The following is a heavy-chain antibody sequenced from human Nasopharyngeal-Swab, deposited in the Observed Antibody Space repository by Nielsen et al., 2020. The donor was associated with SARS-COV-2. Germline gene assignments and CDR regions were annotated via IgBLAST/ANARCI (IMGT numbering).Heavy chain of an antibody. CDR1: GYTFTSYA. J-gene: IGHJ6*02. CDR3: ARVRTPGAVRKYYYYGMDV. CDR2: INTNTGNP. V-gene: IGHV7-4-1*02. Sequence: ASVKVSCKASGYTFTSYAMNWVRQAPGQGLVWMGWINTNTGNPTYAQGFTGRFVFSLDTSVSTAYLQISSLKAEDTAVYYCARVRTPGAVRKYYYYGMDVWGQGTTVTVSS.